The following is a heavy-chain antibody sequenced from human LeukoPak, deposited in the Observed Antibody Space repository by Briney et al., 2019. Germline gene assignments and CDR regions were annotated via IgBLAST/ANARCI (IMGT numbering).Heavy chain of an antibody. CDR3: ARRGNSSSWYGLYYYYYYMDV. D-gene: IGHD6-13*01. J-gene: IGHJ6*03. V-gene: IGHV4-38-2*02. CDR2: IYHSGST. CDR1: GYSISSGYY. Sequence: SETLSLTCTVSGYSISSGYYWGWLRQPPGKGLEWIGNIYHSGSTYYNPSLKSRVTISVDTSKNQFSLKLSSVTAADTAVYYCARRGNSSSWYGLYYYYYYMDVWGKGTTVTVSS.